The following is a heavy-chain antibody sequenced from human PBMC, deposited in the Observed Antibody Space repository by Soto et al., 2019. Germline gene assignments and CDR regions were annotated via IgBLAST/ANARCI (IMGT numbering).Heavy chain of an antibody. D-gene: IGHD6-13*01. CDR3: ARDVSPGSSSLYLDAFDI. CDR2: IKRDGSKK. CDR1: GFTLSAYW. Sequence: EVQLEESGGDLVQPGGSLRLSCAAYGFTLSAYWMTWVRQAPGKGLEWVAIIKRDGSKKSYLDSVRGRFTISRDNVGNSLYLQMDSLRADDTALYYCARDVSPGSSSLYLDAFDIWGQGTMVTVSS. J-gene: IGHJ3*02. V-gene: IGHV3-7*05.